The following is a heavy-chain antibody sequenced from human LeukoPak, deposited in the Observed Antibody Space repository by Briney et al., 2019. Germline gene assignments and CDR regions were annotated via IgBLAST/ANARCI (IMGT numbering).Heavy chain of an antibody. CDR3: ARGNRGSYYGGDS. CDR1: GFTFADYG. CDR2: INGNGDMT. D-gene: IGHD1-26*01. Sequence: GSLRLSCAASGFTFADYGMTWVRQGPGKGLEWVAGINGNGDMTGYADSVKGRFTISRDNAKNSLYLQTNSLRAEDTAFFYCARGNRGSYYGGDSWGQGTLVTVSS. V-gene: IGHV3-20*04. J-gene: IGHJ4*02.